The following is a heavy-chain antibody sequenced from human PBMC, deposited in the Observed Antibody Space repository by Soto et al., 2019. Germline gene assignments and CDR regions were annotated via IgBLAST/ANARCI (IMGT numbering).Heavy chain of an antibody. D-gene: IGHD3-22*01. CDR1: GYTFTSYC. Sequence: ASVKVSCKASGYTFTSYCIHWVRQAPGQGLEWMGIINPSGGSTSYAQRFQGRVTMTRDTSTSTVYMELSSLRSDDTAVYYCARKITMITEDAFDIWGQGTMVTVSS. CDR3: ARKITMITEDAFDI. V-gene: IGHV1-46*01. J-gene: IGHJ3*02. CDR2: INPSGGST.